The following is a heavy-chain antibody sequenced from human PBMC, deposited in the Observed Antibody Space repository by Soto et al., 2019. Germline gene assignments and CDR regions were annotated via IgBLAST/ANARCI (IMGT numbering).Heavy chain of an antibody. V-gene: IGHV3-66*01. CDR3: ACSRTSKRGDY. Sequence: EVQLVESGGGLVQPGGCLRLSCAASGFTVSSNYMNWVRQAPGKGLEWVSIIYSGDSTNYADSVKGRFTISRDNSKNTLFLQMNSLRAEDTAVYYCACSRTSKRGDYWGQGTLVTVSS. CDR1: GFTVSSNY. J-gene: IGHJ4*02. CDR2: IYSGDST. D-gene: IGHD2-2*01.